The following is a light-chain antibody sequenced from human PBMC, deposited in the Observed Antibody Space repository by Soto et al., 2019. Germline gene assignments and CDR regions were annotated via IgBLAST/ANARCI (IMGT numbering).Light chain of an antibody. J-gene: IGKJ2*01. Sequence: DIQMTQSPSTLSASVGDRVTITCRASQSISTWLAWYQQKPGKAPKLLIYKASSLRNGVPSRFSGSGSGTEFTLTINRLQPDDFASYYCQQYSGYPHTFGHVTKLEIK. CDR2: KAS. CDR1: QSISTW. CDR3: QQYSGYPHT. V-gene: IGKV1-5*03.